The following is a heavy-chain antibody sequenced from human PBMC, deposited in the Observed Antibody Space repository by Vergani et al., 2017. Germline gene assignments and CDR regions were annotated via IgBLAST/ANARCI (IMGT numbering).Heavy chain of an antibody. J-gene: IGHJ3*02. CDR1: GFTFRSYS. CDR2: ISSSSSYI. D-gene: IGHD2-15*01. Sequence: EVQLVESGGGLVKPGGSLRLSCAASGFTFRSYSMNWVRQAPGKGLEWVSSISSSSSYIYYADSVKGRFTISRDNAKNSLYLQMNSLRAEDTAVYYCARDRDYSGAFDIWGQGTMVTVSS. CDR3: ARDRDYSGAFDI. V-gene: IGHV3-21*01.